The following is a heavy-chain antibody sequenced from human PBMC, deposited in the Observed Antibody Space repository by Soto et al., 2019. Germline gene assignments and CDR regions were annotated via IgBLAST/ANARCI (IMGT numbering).Heavy chain of an antibody. Sequence: DVQLLQSGGGLVQPGVSLTLSCAASGFTFSNYAMSWVRQAPGKGLEWVSSISGSGDTTYYPDSVKGRFTISRDNIKNTLSLQMSYLTAEDSAVYDCATGVTASPYGAVDIWGQGTMVTISS. J-gene: IGHJ3*02. CDR2: ISGSGDTT. V-gene: IGHV3-23*01. CDR1: GFTFSNYA. CDR3: ATGVTASPYGAVDI. D-gene: IGHD2-21*02.